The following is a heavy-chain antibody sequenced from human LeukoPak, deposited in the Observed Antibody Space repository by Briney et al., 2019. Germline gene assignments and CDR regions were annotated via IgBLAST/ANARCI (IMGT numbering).Heavy chain of an antibody. D-gene: IGHD3-10*01. Sequence: SVKVSCKASGGTFSSYAISWVRQASGQGLEWMGGIIPIFGTANYARKFQGRVTITADESTSTAYMELSSLRSEDTAVYYCAREMRTGSRRYYFDYWGQGTLVTVSS. CDR3: AREMRTGSRRYYFDY. V-gene: IGHV1-69*13. CDR1: GGTFSSYA. J-gene: IGHJ4*02. CDR2: IIPIFGTA.